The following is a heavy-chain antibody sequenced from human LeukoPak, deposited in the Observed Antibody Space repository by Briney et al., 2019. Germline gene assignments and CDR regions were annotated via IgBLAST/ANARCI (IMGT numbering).Heavy chain of an antibody. CDR2: ISYSGST. Sequence: SETLSLTCAVSGGSISNNYWSWIRQPPGKGLEWIGYISYSGSTNYNPSLRSRVTMSVDTSKNQFSLKLRSVTAADTAVYYCARGGWQHIMYWGQGTLVTVSS. V-gene: IGHV4-59*01. J-gene: IGHJ4*02. CDR3: ARGGWQHIMY. CDR1: GGSISNNY. D-gene: IGHD1-14*01.